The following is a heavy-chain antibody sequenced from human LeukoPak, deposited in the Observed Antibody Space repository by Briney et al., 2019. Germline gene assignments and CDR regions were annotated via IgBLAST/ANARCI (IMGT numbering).Heavy chain of an antibody. Sequence: GGSLRLSCAASGFTFRSYSMNWVRQAPGKGVEWVSSISSSSSYIYYADSVKGRFTISRDNDKNSLYLQMNSLRAEDTAVYYCARAYETYYGIVTGHDYWGQGTLVTVSS. V-gene: IGHV3-21*01. CDR2: ISSSSSYI. CDR3: ARAYETYYGIVTGHDY. CDR1: GFTFRSYS. J-gene: IGHJ4*02. D-gene: IGHD3-9*01.